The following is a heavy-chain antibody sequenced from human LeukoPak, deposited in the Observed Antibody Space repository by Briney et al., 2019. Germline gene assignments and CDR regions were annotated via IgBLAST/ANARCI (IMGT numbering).Heavy chain of an antibody. Sequence: GGSLRLSCAASGFTFSSYAMSWVRQAPGKGLEWVSAISGSGGSTYYADSVKGRFTISRDNSKNTLYLQMNSLRAEDTAVYYCAKVYPVAGRYYYYGMDVWGQGTTVTVSS. CDR2: ISGSGGST. CDR3: AKVYPVAGRYYYYGMDV. D-gene: IGHD6-19*01. V-gene: IGHV3-23*01. J-gene: IGHJ6*02. CDR1: GFTFSSYA.